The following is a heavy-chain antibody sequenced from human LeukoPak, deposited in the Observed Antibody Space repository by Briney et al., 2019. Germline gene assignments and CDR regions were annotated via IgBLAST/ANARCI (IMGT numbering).Heavy chain of an antibody. CDR1: GFTFSTYA. J-gene: IGHJ4*02. CDR3: AKLGGSGSYRLYYFDH. D-gene: IGHD3-10*01. Sequence: GGSLRLSCAASGFTFSTYAMTWVRQAPGKGLDWVLTINSSGGSTYYADSVKGRFTISRDNSQNTLYLQMNSLRAEDTAVYYCAKLGGSGSYRLYYFDHWGQGTLVTVSS. CDR2: INSSGGST. V-gene: IGHV3-23*01.